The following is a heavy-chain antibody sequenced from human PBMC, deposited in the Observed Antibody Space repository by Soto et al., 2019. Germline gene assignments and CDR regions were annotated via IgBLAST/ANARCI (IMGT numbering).Heavy chain of an antibody. Sequence: GGSLRLSCAASGFTFSSYTMGWVRQAPGKGLEWVSDINPSGGSTYYADSVKGRFTISRDNSKNTLYLQMNSLRADDTAVYYCAKAGSGGSCYGYWGQGTLVTVSS. CDR3: AKAGSGGSCYGY. J-gene: IGHJ4*02. CDR1: GFTFSSYT. CDR2: INPSGGST. D-gene: IGHD2-15*01. V-gene: IGHV3-23*01.